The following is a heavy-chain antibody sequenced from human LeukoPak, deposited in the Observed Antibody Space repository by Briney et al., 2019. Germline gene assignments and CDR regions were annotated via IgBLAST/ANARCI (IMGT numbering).Heavy chain of an antibody. CDR1: GGSSSGCY. D-gene: IGHD1-7*01. J-gene: IGHJ4*02. CDR3: ARGVAGTTFLSDY. V-gene: IGHV4-34*01. CDR2: INHSGST. Sequence: PSETLSLTCAVYGGSSSGCYWSWIRQPPGKGLEWIGGINHSGSTNYNPSLKSRVTISVDTSKNQFSLKLSSVTAADTAVYYCARGVAGTTFLSDYWGQGTLVTVSS.